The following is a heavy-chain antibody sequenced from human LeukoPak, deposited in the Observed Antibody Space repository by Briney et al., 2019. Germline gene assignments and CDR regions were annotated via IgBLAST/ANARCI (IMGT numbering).Heavy chain of an antibody. Sequence: GASLRLSCAASGFTFSSYAMSWVRQAPGQGLEWVSAISGSGGSTYYADSVKGRFTISRDNSKNTLYLQMNSLRAEDTAVYYCAKDLRNKYQPTLWGQGTLVTVSS. CDR3: AKDLRNKYQPTL. CDR2: ISGSGGST. CDR1: GFTFSSYA. D-gene: IGHD2-2*01. V-gene: IGHV3-23*01. J-gene: IGHJ4*02.